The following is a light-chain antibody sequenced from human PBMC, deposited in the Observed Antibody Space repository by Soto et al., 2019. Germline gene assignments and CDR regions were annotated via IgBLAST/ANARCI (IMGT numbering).Light chain of an antibody. CDR3: QQYGIASWT. V-gene: IGKV3-20*01. Sequence: EIVLTQSPHTLSLSQGERATLSCRASQSVSSNYLAWYQQKPGQAPRLLIYGASNRATGIPGRFSGSGSGTDFIFTISRLEPEDFAVYYCQQYGIASWTFGQGTKVDIK. CDR2: GAS. CDR1: QSVSSNY. J-gene: IGKJ1*01.